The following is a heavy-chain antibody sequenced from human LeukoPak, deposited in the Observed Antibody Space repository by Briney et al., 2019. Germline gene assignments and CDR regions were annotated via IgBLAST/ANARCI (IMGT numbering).Heavy chain of an antibody. D-gene: IGHD6-13*01. CDR1: GYTFTRCA. Sequence: ASVKVSCKTSGYTFTRCAVHWVRQAPGQGLEWMGWINPNSGGTNYAQKFQGWVTMTRDTSISTAYMELSRLRSDDTAVYYCARDAAVSATAVYFDYWGQGTLVTVSS. V-gene: IGHV1-2*04. CDR2: INPNSGGT. J-gene: IGHJ4*02. CDR3: ARDAAVSATAVYFDY.